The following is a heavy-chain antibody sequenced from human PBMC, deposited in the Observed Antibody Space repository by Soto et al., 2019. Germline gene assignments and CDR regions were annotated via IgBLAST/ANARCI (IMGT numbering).Heavy chain of an antibody. CDR2: MNPNSGNT. CDR1: GYTFSSYD. D-gene: IGHD6-19*01. J-gene: IGHJ6*02. V-gene: IGHV1-8*01. Sequence: QVQLVQSGAEVKKPGASVKVSCKASGYTFSSYDINWVRQATGQGLEWMGWMNPNSGNTGYAQKFQGRVTMTRNTSXXAAYMELSSLRSEDTAVYYCARGLQSYYYYYGMDVWGQGTTVSVSS. CDR3: ARGLQSYYYYYGMDV.